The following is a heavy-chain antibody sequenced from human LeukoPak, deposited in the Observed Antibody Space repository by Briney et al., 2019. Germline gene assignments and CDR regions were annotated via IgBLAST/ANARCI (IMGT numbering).Heavy chain of an antibody. J-gene: IGHJ4*02. Sequence: ASVKVSCKASGYTFTSYYMHWVRQAPGQGLEWMGIINPSGGSTGYAQKFQGRVTMTRDTSTSTVYMEPSSLRSEDTAVYYCARDIVVVPAARYYFDYWGQGTLVTVSS. CDR2: INPSGGST. V-gene: IGHV1-46*03. D-gene: IGHD2-2*01. CDR1: GYTFTSYY. CDR3: ARDIVVVPAARYYFDY.